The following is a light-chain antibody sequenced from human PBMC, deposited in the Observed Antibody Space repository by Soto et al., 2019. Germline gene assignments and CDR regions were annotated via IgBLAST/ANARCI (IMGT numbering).Light chain of an antibody. V-gene: IGKV3-20*01. CDR1: QSVSSSF. CDR2: DAS. Sequence: EIVLTQSPGTLSLSPGERATLSCRASQSVSSSFLAWYQQKPGQAPRLLIYDASSRATGIPDRFSGSGSGTDFTLTMSRLEPEDFAVYYCQQYGSSPITFGQGTRLEIK. CDR3: QQYGSSPIT. J-gene: IGKJ5*01.